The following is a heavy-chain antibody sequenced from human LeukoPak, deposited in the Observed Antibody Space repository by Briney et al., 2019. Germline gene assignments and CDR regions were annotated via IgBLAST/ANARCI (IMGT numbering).Heavy chain of an antibody. CDR3: ARVEPDIVVVPAAIYYYGMDV. Sequence: GASVKVSCKASGYTFTGCYMHWVRQAPGQGLEWMGWINPNSGGTNYAQKFQGRVTMARDTSISTAYMELSRLRSDDTAVYYCARVEPDIVVVPAAIYYYGMDVWGQGTTVTVSS. CDR1: GYTFTGCY. V-gene: IGHV1-2*02. CDR2: INPNSGGT. J-gene: IGHJ6*02. D-gene: IGHD2-2*01.